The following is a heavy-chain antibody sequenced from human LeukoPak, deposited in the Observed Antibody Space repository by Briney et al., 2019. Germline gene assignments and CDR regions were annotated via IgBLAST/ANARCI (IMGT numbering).Heavy chain of an antibody. Sequence: PGGSLRLSCAASGFTFSSYEMNWVRPAPGKGLEWVANIKQDGSEKYYVDSVKGRFTISRDNAKNSLYLQMNSLRAEDTAVYYCARLTVTTGYFDYWGQGTLVTVSS. CDR2: IKQDGSEK. J-gene: IGHJ4*02. D-gene: IGHD4-17*01. V-gene: IGHV3-7*01. CDR3: ARLTVTTGYFDY. CDR1: GFTFSSYE.